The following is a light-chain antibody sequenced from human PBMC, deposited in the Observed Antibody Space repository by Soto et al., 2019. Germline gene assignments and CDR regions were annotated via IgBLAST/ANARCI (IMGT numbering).Light chain of an antibody. CDR3: GSYAASNIPLI. CDR1: SSDVGNYNF. J-gene: IGLJ1*01. CDR2: EVS. V-gene: IGLV2-23*02. Sequence: QSALTQPASVSGSPGQSITVSCTGTSSDVGNYNFVSWYQQHPGKAPKLMIYEVSKRPSGVSNRFSGSKSGNTASLTISGLQAEEQADSYCGSYAASNIPLIFVTGTKVTAL.